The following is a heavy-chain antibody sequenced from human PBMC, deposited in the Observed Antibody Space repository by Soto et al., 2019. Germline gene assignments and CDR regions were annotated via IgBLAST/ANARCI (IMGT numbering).Heavy chain of an antibody. CDR1: GFTFSSYA. Sequence: QVQLVESGGGVVQPGRSLRLSCAASGFTFSSYAMHWVRQAPGKGLEWVAVISSDGSNKYYADSVKGRFTISRDNSKNTLYLQMNSLRAGDTAVYYCARASGYYAGSGYYYGVFDYWGQGTLVTVSS. CDR3: ARASGYYAGSGYYYGVFDY. J-gene: IGHJ4*02. D-gene: IGHD3-22*01. CDR2: ISSDGSNK. V-gene: IGHV3-30-3*01.